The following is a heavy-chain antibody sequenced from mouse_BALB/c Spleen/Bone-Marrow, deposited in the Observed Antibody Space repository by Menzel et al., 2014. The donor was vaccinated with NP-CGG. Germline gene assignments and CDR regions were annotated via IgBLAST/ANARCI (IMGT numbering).Heavy chain of an antibody. CDR2: SRNKANDYTT. Sequence: EVHLVESGGGLVQPGGSLILSCATSGFTFSDFYMEWVRQPPGKRLEWIAASRNKANDYTTEYSASVRGRFIVSRDTSQSILYLQMNALRVEVTAIYYCARDPRWLLAMDNWGQGTSVTVSS. CDR3: ARDPRWLLAMDN. D-gene: IGHD2-3*01. J-gene: IGHJ4*01. V-gene: IGHV7-1*02. CDR1: GFTFSDFY.